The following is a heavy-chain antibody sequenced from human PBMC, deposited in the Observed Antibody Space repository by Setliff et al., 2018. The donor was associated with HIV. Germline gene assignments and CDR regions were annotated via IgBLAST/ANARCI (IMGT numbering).Heavy chain of an antibody. V-gene: IGHV4-34*01. Sequence: PSETLSLTCAVYGESFSPYYWNWIRQSPGKGLEWIGEISHSGSSNYSPSLESRLTISVDTSKNQVSLKLTSVTAADTAVYYCARDQRTAVAGTYYWGQGTLVTVSS. CDR3: ARDQRTAVAGTYY. CDR2: ISHSGSS. D-gene: IGHD6-19*01. J-gene: IGHJ4*02. CDR1: GESFSPYY.